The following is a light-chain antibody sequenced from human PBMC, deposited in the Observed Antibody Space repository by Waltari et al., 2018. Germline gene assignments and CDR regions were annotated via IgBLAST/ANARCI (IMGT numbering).Light chain of an antibody. CDR1: TSDVGGYHY. J-gene: IGLJ1*01. Sequence: QSALTQPRSVSGSPGQSVTISCTGTTSDVGGYHYVSWFQQHPGKAPKLILYDVSERPSGVHDRFSGSKSDNPASLTISGLQAEDEADYYCCSYAGSYTYVFGSGTKVTVL. CDR3: CSYAGSYTYV. CDR2: DVS. V-gene: IGLV2-11*01.